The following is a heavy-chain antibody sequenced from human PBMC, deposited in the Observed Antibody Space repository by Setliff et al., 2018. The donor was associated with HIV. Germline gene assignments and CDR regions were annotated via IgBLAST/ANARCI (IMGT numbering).Heavy chain of an antibody. CDR3: ARVTVDGSARNDAFDS. V-gene: IGHV3-11*04. D-gene: IGHD3-10*01. CDR2: ISSSGSSI. J-gene: IGHJ3*02. Sequence: GGSLRLSCAASGFTFSNYYMTWIRQAPGKGLEWVSYISSSGSSIYYADSVKGRFTISRDNAKNSLYLQMNSLRAEDTAVYYCARVTVDGSARNDAFDSWGQGTMVTVSS. CDR1: GFTFSNYY.